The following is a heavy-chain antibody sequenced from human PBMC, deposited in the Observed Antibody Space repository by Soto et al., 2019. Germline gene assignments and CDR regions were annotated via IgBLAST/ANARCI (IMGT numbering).Heavy chain of an antibody. CDR2: IYSSGST. CDR1: SGSISSSSYY. Sequence: SETLSLTCTVSSGSISSSSYYWGWIRQPPGKGLEWIGSIYSSGSTYYNPSLKSRVTMSVDPSKNQFSLKLTSVTAADTAVYYCARYGDYFYFDYWGQGTLVTVSS. V-gene: IGHV4-39*01. J-gene: IGHJ4*02. CDR3: ARYGDYFYFDY. D-gene: IGHD4-17*01.